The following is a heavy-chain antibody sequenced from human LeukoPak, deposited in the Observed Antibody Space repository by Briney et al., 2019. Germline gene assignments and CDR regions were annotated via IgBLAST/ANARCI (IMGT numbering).Heavy chain of an antibody. V-gene: IGHV3-21*01. Sequence: PGGSLRLSCAASGFTFSSYSMNWVRQAPGKGLEWVSSISSSSSYIYYAGSVKGRFAISRDNAKNSLYLQMNSLRAEDTAVYYCARGSPEFGMFDYWGQGTLVTVSS. D-gene: IGHD3-16*01. CDR3: ARGSPEFGMFDY. CDR1: GFTFSSYS. J-gene: IGHJ4*02. CDR2: ISSSSSYI.